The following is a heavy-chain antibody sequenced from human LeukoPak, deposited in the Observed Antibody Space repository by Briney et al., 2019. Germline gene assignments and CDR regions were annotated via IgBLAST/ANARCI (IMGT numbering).Heavy chain of an antibody. J-gene: IGHJ4*02. D-gene: IGHD2-15*01. Sequence: SETLSLTCTVSGGSISSYYWSWIRQPPGKGLEWIGYIYYSGSTNYNPSLKSRVTISVDTSKNRFSLKLSSVTAADTAVYYCARSYYCSGGSCYQIDYWGQGTLVTVSS. CDR2: IYYSGST. V-gene: IGHV4-59*01. CDR3: ARSYYCSGGSCYQIDY. CDR1: GGSISSYY.